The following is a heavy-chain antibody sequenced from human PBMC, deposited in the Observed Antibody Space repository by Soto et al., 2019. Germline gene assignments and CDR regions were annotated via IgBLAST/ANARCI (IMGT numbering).Heavy chain of an antibody. Sequence: GSGPTLVNPTQTLTLTCSFSGFSLSTSGMCVSWIRQPPRKALEWLALIDWHDDKYYSTSLKTRLTISKDTSKNQVVLTMTNMEPVDTATYYCARIYRDDSSGYYGYFDYWGQGTLVTVSS. J-gene: IGHJ4*02. CDR1: GFSLSTSGMC. CDR2: IDWHDDK. V-gene: IGHV2-70*01. D-gene: IGHD3-22*01. CDR3: ARIYRDDSSGYYGYFDY.